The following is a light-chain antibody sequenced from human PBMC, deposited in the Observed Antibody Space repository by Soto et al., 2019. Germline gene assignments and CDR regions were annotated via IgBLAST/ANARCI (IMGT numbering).Light chain of an antibody. CDR3: QQSYSTPWT. CDR1: QSISTY. V-gene: IGKV1-39*01. J-gene: IGKJ1*01. CDR2: VAS. Sequence: DILMTQSPSSLSASVGDRVTITCRASQSISTYLNWYQQKPGKAPKLLILVASTLPSGVPSRFSGSGSGTDFTLTISSLQPEDFATYYCQQSYSTPWTFGQGTKVDIK.